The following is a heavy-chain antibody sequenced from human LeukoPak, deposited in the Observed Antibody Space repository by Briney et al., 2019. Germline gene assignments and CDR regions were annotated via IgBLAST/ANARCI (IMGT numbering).Heavy chain of an antibody. CDR1: GFTFYDYA. CDR3: AKDIGYSYGSDYYFDY. CDR2: ISWNSGSI. V-gene: IGHV3-9*01. J-gene: IGHJ4*02. Sequence: GRSLRLSCAASGFTFYDYAMHWVRQAPGKGLEWVSGISWNSGSIDYADSVKGRFTISRDNAKKSLYLQMNGLRAEDTALYYCAKDIGYSYGSDYYFDYWGQGTLVTVSS. D-gene: IGHD5-18*01.